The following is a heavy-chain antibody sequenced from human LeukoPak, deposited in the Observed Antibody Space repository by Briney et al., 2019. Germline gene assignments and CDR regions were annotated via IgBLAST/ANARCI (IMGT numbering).Heavy chain of an antibody. CDR2: ITYGGST. CDR3: ARGYRSGFDY. Sequence: SWIRQHPGKGLEWIGYITYGGSTYYNPSLKSRIIMSVDTSKNQFSLTLTSVTATDTAVFYCARGYRSGFDYWGQGTLVTVSS. V-gene: IGHV4-31*02. J-gene: IGHJ4*02. D-gene: IGHD5-18*01.